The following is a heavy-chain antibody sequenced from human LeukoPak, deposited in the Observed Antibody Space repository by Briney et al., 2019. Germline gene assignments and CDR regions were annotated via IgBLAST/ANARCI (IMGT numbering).Heavy chain of an antibody. CDR3: ARVRAPYGGNSAVGYFDL. V-gene: IGHV3-21*01. J-gene: IGHJ2*01. CDR2: ISSSSSYI. D-gene: IGHD4-23*01. CDR1: GFTFSSYS. Sequence: GGSLRLSCAASGFTFSSYSMNWVRQAPGKGLEWVSSISSSSSYIYYADSVKGRFTISRDNAKNSLYLQMNSLRAEDTAVYYCARVRAPYGGNSAVGYFDLWGCGTLVTVSS.